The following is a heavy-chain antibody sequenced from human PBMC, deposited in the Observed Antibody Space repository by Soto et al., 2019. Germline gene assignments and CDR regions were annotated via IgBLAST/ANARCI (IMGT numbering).Heavy chain of an antibody. CDR2: IYYSGST. D-gene: IGHD1-1*01. V-gene: IGHV4-59*08. CDR3: AISGRYQGNFDY. J-gene: IGHJ4*02. Sequence: SETLSLTCTVSGGSISSYYWSWIRQTPGKGLEWIGYIYYSGSTNYNPSLKSRVTISVDTSKNQFSLKLSSVTAADTAVYYCAISGRYQGNFDYWGQGTLVTVPQ. CDR1: GGSISSYY.